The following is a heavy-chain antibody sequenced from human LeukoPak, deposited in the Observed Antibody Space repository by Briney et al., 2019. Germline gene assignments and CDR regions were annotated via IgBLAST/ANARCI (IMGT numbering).Heavy chain of an antibody. J-gene: IGHJ4*02. V-gene: IGHV3-66*01. CDR3: ARYRRLDLRVPPRLAFDY. CDR1: GFTVSSNY. Sequence: GGSLRLSCAASGFTVSSNYMSWVRQAPGKGREWVSVIYSGGSTYYADSVKGRFTISRDNSKNTLYLQMNSLRAEDTAVYYCARYRRLDLRVPPRLAFDYWGQGTLVTVSS. D-gene: IGHD3-16*02. CDR2: IYSGGST.